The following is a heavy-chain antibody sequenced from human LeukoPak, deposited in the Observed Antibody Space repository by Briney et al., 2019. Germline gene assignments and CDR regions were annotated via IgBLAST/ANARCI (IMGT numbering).Heavy chain of an antibody. V-gene: IGHV4-34*01. CDR3: ARGATISETGYFDF. CDR1: GGSFSRYY. Sequence: SETLSLTCAVYGGSFSRYYWSWIRQSPGKGLEWIAEIDHRGDTNYNPSVKSRVTISVDTSKDQFSLKVRSLSAAGTAVYYCARGATISETGYFDFWGQGTLVTVSS. CDR2: IDHRGDT. D-gene: IGHD5-24*01. J-gene: IGHJ4*03.